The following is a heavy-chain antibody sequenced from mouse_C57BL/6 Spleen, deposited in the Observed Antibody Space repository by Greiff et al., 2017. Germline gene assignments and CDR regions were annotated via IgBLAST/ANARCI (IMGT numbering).Heavy chain of an antibody. J-gene: IGHJ3*01. CDR1: GFNIKNTY. CDR2: IDPANGNT. Sequence: DVQLVESVAELVRPGASVKLSCTASGFNIKNTYMHWVKQRPEQGLEWIGRIDPANGNTKYAPKFPGKATITAATSSNTAYLQLSSLTSEDTAIYYCARGGYDGAWFAYWGQGTLVTVSA. CDR3: ARGGYDGAWFAY. V-gene: IGHV14-3*01. D-gene: IGHD2-2*01.